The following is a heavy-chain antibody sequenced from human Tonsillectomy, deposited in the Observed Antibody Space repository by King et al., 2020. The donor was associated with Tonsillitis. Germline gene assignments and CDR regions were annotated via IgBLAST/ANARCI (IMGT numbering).Heavy chain of an antibody. V-gene: IGHV3-23*04. Sequence: VQLVESGGGLVQPGGSLRLSCAASGFTFSSYAMNWVRQAPGKGLEWVACISGTGTSTYYADSVKGRFIISRDNSKNTLYLQMNSLRAEDTAVYFCAKDGEKRFPPEGYFDYWGPGTLVTVSS. CDR1: GFTFSSYA. D-gene: IGHD4-17*01. CDR3: AKDGEKRFPPEGYFDY. CDR2: ISGTGTST. J-gene: IGHJ4*02.